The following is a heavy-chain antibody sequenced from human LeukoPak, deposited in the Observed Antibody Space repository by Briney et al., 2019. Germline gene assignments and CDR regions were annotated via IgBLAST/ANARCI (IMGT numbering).Heavy chain of an antibody. J-gene: IGHJ4*02. Sequence: GGSLRLSCAASGFTFSSYAMHWVRQVPGKGLEWVAVISYDGSNKYYADSVKGRFTISRDNSKNTLYLQMNSLRAEDTAVYYCAKEGVINRYFDYWGQGTLVTVSS. CDR2: ISYDGSNK. CDR1: GFTFSSYA. V-gene: IGHV3-30-3*01. D-gene: IGHD3-16*02. CDR3: AKEGVINRYFDY.